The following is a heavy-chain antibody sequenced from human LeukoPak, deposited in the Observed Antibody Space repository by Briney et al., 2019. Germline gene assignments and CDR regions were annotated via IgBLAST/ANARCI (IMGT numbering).Heavy chain of an antibody. V-gene: IGHV3-21*01. CDR3: AKDRVATKDYYYYYMDV. J-gene: IGHJ6*03. CDR2: INGSSSYI. CDR1: GFTFSSYS. D-gene: IGHD5-12*01. Sequence: GGSLRLSCAASGFTFSSYSMNWVRQAPGKGLEWVSSINGSSSYIYYADSVKGRFTISRDNAKNSLYLQMNSLRAEDTAVYYCAKDRVATKDYYYYYMDVWGKGTTVTISS.